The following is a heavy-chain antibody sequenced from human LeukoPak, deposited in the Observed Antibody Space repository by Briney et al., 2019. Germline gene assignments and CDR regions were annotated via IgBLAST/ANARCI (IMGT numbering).Heavy chain of an antibody. CDR1: GFIFNNYE. CDR3: AKDTSTISVSGTCFDY. V-gene: IGHV3-48*03. D-gene: IGHD6-19*01. CDR2: ISSSGNLI. J-gene: IGHJ4*02. Sequence: GGSLRLSCAASGFIFNNYEMNWVRQAPGKGLEWLSYISSSGNLIYYAASVKGRFTISRDNSKNTLYLQMNSLRAEDTAVYYCAKDTSTISVSGTCFDYWGQGTLVTVSS.